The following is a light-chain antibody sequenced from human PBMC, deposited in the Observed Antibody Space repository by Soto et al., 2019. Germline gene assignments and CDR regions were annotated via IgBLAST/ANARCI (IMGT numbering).Light chain of an antibody. V-gene: IGKV3-20*01. CDR2: GAC. CDR1: QNVDSNY. Sequence: EIVLPQATGPLSLSPGERATLYCRSSQNVDSNYLAWYQQKPGQAHRITVFGACGRATGIPDSVSASGSVTYCSLTIPTLELEDFAVYYCQQHVSPPIPLGLGTRLEIK. CDR3: QQHVSPPIP. J-gene: IGKJ5*01.